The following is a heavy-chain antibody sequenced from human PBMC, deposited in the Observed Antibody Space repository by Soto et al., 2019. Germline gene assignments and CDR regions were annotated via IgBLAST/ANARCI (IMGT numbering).Heavy chain of an antibody. V-gene: IGHV3-23*01. CDR3: ASDYYGMDV. CDR1: GFTFSSYA. J-gene: IGHJ6*02. Sequence: EVQLLESGGGLVQPGGSLRLSCAAFGFTFSSYAMSWVCQAPGKGLEWVSAISGSGGNTYADSVKGRFTISRDNSKNTLYLHLNSLRAEDTAVYYCASDYYGMDVWGQGTTVTVSS. CDR2: ISGSGGNT.